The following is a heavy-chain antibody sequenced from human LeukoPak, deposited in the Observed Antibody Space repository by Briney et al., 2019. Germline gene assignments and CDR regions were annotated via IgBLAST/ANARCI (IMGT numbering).Heavy chain of an antibody. J-gene: IGHJ4*02. CDR3: AKDGSLWFGELWYYFDY. D-gene: IGHD3-10*01. CDR2: ISYDGSNK. Sequence: GGSLRLSCAASGFTFSSYAMHWVRQAPGKGLEWVAVISYDGSNKYYADSVKGRFTISRDNSKNTLYLQMNSLRAEDTAVYYCAKDGSLWFGELWYYFDYWGQGTLVTVSS. CDR1: GFTFSSYA. V-gene: IGHV3-30-3*01.